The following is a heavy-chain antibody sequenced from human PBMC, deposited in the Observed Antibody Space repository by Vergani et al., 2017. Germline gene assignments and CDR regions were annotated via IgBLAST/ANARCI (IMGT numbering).Heavy chain of an antibody. CDR1: GGTFSSYA. Sequence: QVQLVQSGAEVKKPGASVKVSCKASGGTFSSYAISWVRQAPGQGLEWMGRIIAIFGTANYAQKFQGRVTITTDKSTSTAYMELSSLRSEDTAVYYCARERGLVVVPAANAEYLQHWGEGSLVTVSS. V-gene: IGHV1-69*05. D-gene: IGHD2-2*01. CDR3: ARERGLVVVPAANAEYLQH. CDR2: IIAIFGTA. J-gene: IGHJ1*01.